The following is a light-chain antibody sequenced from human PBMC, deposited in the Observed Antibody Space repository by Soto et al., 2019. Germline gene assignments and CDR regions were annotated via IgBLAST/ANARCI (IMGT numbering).Light chain of an antibody. CDR3: SSYTRSSTLDYV. CDR2: GVS. J-gene: IGLJ1*01. CDR1: SSDVGGYNY. V-gene: IGLV2-14*01. Sequence: QSVLTQPASVSGSPGQSITISCTGTSSDVGGYNYVSWYQHHPGKAPKLMIYGVSDRPSGVSNRFSGSKSGNTASLTISGLQAEDEADYYCSSYTRSSTLDYVFGTGTKLTVL.